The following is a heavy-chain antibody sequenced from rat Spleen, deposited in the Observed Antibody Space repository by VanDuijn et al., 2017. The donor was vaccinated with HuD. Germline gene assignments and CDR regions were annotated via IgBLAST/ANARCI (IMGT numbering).Heavy chain of an antibody. J-gene: IGHJ3*01. Sequence: VQLVESGGGLVQPGRSMKLSCAASGFTFNNYYMVWVRQAPTKGLEWVASISVGGGDTYYRDSVKGRFTISRDNAKNTQYLQMDSLRSEDTATYYCARDNSGFAYWGQGTLVTVSS. CDR1: GFTFNNYY. V-gene: IGHV5-25*01. D-gene: IGHD4-3*01. CDR2: ISVGGGDT. CDR3: ARDNSGFAY.